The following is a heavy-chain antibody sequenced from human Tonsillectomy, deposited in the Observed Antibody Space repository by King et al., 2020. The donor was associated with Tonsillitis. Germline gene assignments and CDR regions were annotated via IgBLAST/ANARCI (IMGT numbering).Heavy chain of an antibody. D-gene: IGHD1-14*01. V-gene: IGHV3-74*01. J-gene: IGHJ3*02. CDR1: GFPFSSNW. Sequence: VQLVESGGGIVQPGGSLRLSCVGAGFPFSSNWMHWVRQVPGKGLVWVSRITSDGGNTIYADSVRGRLTSSRDNAKNTLYLQMNSLRVEDTAVYYCARDRGSPDAFDIWGQGTMVTVSS. CDR3: ARDRGSPDAFDI. CDR2: ITSDGGNT.